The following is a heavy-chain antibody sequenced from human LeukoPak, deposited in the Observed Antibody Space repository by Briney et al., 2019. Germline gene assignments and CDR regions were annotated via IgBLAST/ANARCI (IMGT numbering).Heavy chain of an antibody. J-gene: IGHJ4*02. V-gene: IGHV3-11*04. CDR1: GGSVSSYEYY. CDR2: ISSGGGTT. CDR3: ARDPAGAGIYYDY. D-gene: IGHD6-19*01. Sequence: LSLTCTVSGGSVSSYEYYWGWVRQAPGKGLEWISYISSGGGTTHYADSVKGRFTISRDNAQNSLYLQMNSLRAEDTAMYYCARDPAGAGIYYDYWGQGTLVTVSS.